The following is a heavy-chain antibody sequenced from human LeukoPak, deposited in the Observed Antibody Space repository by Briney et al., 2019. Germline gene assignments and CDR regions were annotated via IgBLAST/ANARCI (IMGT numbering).Heavy chain of an antibody. D-gene: IGHD6-13*01. CDR2: INRDGGLT. Sequence: GGSVRLSCVASGFTFSENWMHWVRQAPGKGLAWVSHINRDGGLTNYADSVKGRFTISRDNARNTVYLQMSSLRVEDTAIYFCARVEHRLAEAGTSAFDLGGQGTLVTVSP. CDR3: ARVEHRLAEAGTSAFDL. J-gene: IGHJ3*01. V-gene: IGHV3-74*01. CDR1: GFTFSENW.